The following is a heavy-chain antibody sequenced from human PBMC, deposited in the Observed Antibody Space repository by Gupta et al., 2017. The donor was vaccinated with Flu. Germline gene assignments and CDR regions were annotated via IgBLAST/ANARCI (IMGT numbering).Heavy chain of an antibody. D-gene: IGHD6-6*01. CDR3: AKAEYSSSRYGLDV. J-gene: IGHJ6*02. V-gene: IGHV3-23*01. CDR1: GFTFSTYG. CDR2: ISGSGGST. Sequence: EVQLLESGGGLVQPGGSLRLSCAASGFTFSTYGMRWVRQAPGKGLEWVAGISGSGGSTYYADSVKGRFTISRDNSKNTLYLQMNSLRAEDTAVYYCAKAEYSSSRYGLDVWGQGTTVTVSS.